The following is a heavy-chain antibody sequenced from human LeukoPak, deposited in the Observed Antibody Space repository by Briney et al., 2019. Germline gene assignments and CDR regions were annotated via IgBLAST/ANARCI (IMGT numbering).Heavy chain of an antibody. CDR3: ARDRSSGYYWFDY. CDR1: GFTVSSNY. V-gene: IGHV3-66*02. Sequence: GGSLRLSCAASGFTVSSNYMSWVRQAPGKGLEWVSVIYSGGSTYYADSVKGRFTISRDNSKNTLYLQMNSLRAEDTAVYYCARDRSSGYYWFDYWDQGTLVTVSS. J-gene: IGHJ4*02. CDR2: IYSGGST. D-gene: IGHD3-22*01.